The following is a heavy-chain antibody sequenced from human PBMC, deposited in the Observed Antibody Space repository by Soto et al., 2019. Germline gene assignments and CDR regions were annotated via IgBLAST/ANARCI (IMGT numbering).Heavy chain of an antibody. J-gene: IGHJ4*02. Sequence: ETLSLTCAVYGGSFSGYYWSWIRQPPGKGLEWIGEINHSGSTNYNPSLKSRVTISVDASKNQFSLKLSSVTAADTAVYYCARPFKNFWGGSKPYYFDYWGQGTLVTVSS. D-gene: IGHD3-3*01. CDR1: GGSFSGYY. CDR2: INHSGST. V-gene: IGHV4-34*01. CDR3: ARPFKNFWGGSKPYYFDY.